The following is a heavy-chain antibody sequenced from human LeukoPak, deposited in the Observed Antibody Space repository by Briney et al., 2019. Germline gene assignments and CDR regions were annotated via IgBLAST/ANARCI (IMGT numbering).Heavy chain of an antibody. CDR3: AELGITMIGGV. V-gene: IGHV3-48*03. CDR2: VSSSGSTI. D-gene: IGHD3-10*02. Sequence: GGSLRLSCAASGFTFSSYEMNWVRQAPGKGLEWVSYVSSSGSTIYYADSVKGRFTISRDNAKSSLYLQMNSLRAEDTAVYYCAELGITMIGGVWGKGTTVTISS. CDR1: GFTFSSYE. J-gene: IGHJ6*04.